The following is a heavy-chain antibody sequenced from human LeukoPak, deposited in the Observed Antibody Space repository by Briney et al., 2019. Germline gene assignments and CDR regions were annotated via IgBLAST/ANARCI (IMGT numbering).Heavy chain of an antibody. CDR1: GGSISSGGYY. CDR2: IYYTGST. CDR3: ARYSSSTSCRWFDP. Sequence: SETLSLTCTVSGGSISSGGYYWSWIRQHPGKGLEWIGYIYYTGSTYYNPSLKSRVIISVDTSKNQFSLKLNSVTAADTAVYYCARYSSSTSCRWFDPWGQGTLVTVSS. V-gene: IGHV4-31*03. J-gene: IGHJ5*02. D-gene: IGHD2-2*01.